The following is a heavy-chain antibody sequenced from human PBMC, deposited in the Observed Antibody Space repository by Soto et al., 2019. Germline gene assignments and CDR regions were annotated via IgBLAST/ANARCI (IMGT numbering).Heavy chain of an antibody. CDR3: ARESGGATATLDYYYFYMDV. CDR2: FNPNGGGT. D-gene: IGHD5-12*01. CDR1: GDSFHDYY. Sequence: VQLVQSGAEVKKPGASVKVSCKTSGDSFHDYYIHWVRQAPGHGLAWMGWFNPNGGGTKYEQKFQGRVTVTRDTSIRTVYMELSSLRSGDTAVYYCARESGGATATLDYYYFYMDVWGKGTTVTVSS. V-gene: IGHV1-2*02. J-gene: IGHJ6*03.